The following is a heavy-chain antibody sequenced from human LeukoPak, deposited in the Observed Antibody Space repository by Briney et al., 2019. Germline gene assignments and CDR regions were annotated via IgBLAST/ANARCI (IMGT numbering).Heavy chain of an antibody. V-gene: IGHV4-59*12. J-gene: IGHJ4*02. CDR3: ARDRGGYTYSHDY. CDR1: GGSISSYY. CDR2: IYYSGST. Sequence: SETLSLTCTVSGGSISSYYWSWIRQPPGKGLEWIGYIYYSGSTNYNPSLKSRVTISVDTSKNQFSLKLNFVTAADTAVYYCARDRGGYTYSHDYWGQGTLVTVSS. D-gene: IGHD5-18*01.